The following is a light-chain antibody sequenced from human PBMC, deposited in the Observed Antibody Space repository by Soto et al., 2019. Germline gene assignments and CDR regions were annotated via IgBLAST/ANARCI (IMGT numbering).Light chain of an antibody. CDR2: GTS. CDR1: QAINTY. Sequence: DIQMTQSPSFLSASVGDRVTISCRASQAINTYLNWYQQKPGKAPKLLIYGTSDLQNGVPSRFSGGGSGTDFPLTISSLQPEDFATYYCQQSYSTLLITFGQGTRLE. CDR3: QQSYSTLLIT. V-gene: IGKV1-39*01. J-gene: IGKJ5*01.